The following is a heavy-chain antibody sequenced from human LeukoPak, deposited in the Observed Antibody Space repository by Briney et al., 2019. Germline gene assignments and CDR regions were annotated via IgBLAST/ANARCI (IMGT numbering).Heavy chain of an antibody. CDR3: ARHVTISGPYDASDI. D-gene: IGHD5-24*01. J-gene: IGHJ3*02. CDR1: GDSISSYY. V-gene: IGHV4-59*08. Sequence: KPSETLSLTCTVSGDSISSYYWSWVRQPPGKGLEWIGYIYNSGGTDYNPSLKSRVTISVDTSKNQFSLKLRSVTAADTAVYYCARHVTISGPYDASDIWGQGTMVTVSP. CDR2: IYNSGGT.